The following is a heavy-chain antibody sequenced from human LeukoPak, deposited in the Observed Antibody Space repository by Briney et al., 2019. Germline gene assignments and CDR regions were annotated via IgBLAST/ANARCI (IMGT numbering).Heavy chain of an antibody. V-gene: IGHV3-53*01. D-gene: IGHD3-22*01. CDR3: ARAPFSADSSATPPAFDI. CDR2: IYSPGGT. CDR1: GFTVSRHY. J-gene: IGHJ3*02. Sequence: PGGSLRLSCAASGFTVSRHYMSWVRQAPGKGLEWVSSIYSPGGTYYADSVKGRFTISRDNSKNTIYLLMNNLRVDDTAVYYCARAPFSADSSATPPAFDIWGHGTMVTVSS.